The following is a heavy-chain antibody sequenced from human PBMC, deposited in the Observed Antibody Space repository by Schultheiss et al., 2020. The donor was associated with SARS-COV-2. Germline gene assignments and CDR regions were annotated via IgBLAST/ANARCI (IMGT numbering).Heavy chain of an antibody. CDR2: INPNSGGT. J-gene: IGHJ5*02. CDR3: ASGRPSDRGSSGYYHEPGVGWFDP. V-gene: IGHV1-2*06. D-gene: IGHD3-22*01. CDR1: GYTFTGYY. Sequence: ASVKVSCKASGYTFTGYYMHWVRQAPGQGLEWMGRINPNSGGTNYAQKFQGRVTMTRDTSISTAYMELSRLRSDDTAGYYCASGRPSDRGSSGYYHEPGVGWFDPWGQGTLVTVSS.